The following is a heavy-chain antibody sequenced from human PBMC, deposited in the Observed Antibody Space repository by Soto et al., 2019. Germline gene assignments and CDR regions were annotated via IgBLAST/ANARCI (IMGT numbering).Heavy chain of an antibody. CDR1: GGSISSAAYY. CDR3: AREYTYGSNFFDC. V-gene: IGHV4-31*03. D-gene: IGHD5-18*01. Sequence: QVQLQESGPGLVKPSQTLSLTCTVSGGSISSAAYYWSWIRQHTGKGLEWIGYISHSGSTYYNPFHKSRVIISVDTAKNQFSLSLTSVTAADTAVYYCAREYTYGSNFFDCWGQGALVTVSS. J-gene: IGHJ4*02. CDR2: ISHSGST.